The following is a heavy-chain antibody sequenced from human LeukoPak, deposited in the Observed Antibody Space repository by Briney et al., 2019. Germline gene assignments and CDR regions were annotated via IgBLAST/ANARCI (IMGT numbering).Heavy chain of an antibody. Sequence: ASVKVSCKASGYTFTSYGISWVRQAPGQGLESMGWISAYNGNTNYAQKLQGRVTMTTDTSTSTAYMELRSLRSDDTAVYYCAREGRTHSYYYGMDVWGQGTTVTVSS. CDR1: GYTFTSYG. V-gene: IGHV1-18*01. CDR2: ISAYNGNT. D-gene: IGHD1-14*01. J-gene: IGHJ6*02. CDR3: AREGRTHSYYYGMDV.